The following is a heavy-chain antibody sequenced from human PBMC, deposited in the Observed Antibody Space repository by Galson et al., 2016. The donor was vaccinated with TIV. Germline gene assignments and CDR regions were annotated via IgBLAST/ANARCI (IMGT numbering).Heavy chain of an antibody. CDR1: GYTFSKYG. Sequence: SVKVSCKASGYTFSKYGVSWVRQAPGQGLEWMGWINPDSGDTNSAQEFQGRVTMTRDTSITTAYMDVSSLRPDDTAVYFCARALNYGMDVWGQGTTVTVSS. V-gene: IGHV1-2*02. CDR3: ARALNYGMDV. J-gene: IGHJ6*02. CDR2: INPDSGDT. D-gene: IGHD3-10*01.